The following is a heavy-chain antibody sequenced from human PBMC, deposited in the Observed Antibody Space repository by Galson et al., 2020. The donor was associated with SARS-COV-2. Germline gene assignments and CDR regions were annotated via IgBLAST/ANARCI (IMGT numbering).Heavy chain of an antibody. CDR1: GYSLSTYY. Sequence: GESLKISCKASGYSLSTYYLHWVRQGPGQGLEWMGWIDPKSGGTNYAQNFQGRVTMTRDTSISTGYMELTSLKSDDTAVYYCARAYGSGSQGLFQIWGQGTMVTVSS. J-gene: IGHJ3*02. CDR2: IDPKSGGT. D-gene: IGHD3-10*01. V-gene: IGHV1-2*02. CDR3: ARAYGSGSQGLFQI.